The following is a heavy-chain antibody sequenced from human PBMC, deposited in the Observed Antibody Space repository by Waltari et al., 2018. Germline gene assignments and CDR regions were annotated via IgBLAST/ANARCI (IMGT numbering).Heavy chain of an antibody. Sequence: QVQLQESGPGLVKPSETLSLTCTVSGGSISSYYWSWIRQPPGKGLEWIGYIYYSGSTNYNPSLKSRVTRSVDTSKNQFSLKLSSVTAADTAVYYCARDRYYDSSGYYYGFDYWGQGTLVTVSS. CDR1: GGSISSYY. D-gene: IGHD3-22*01. CDR3: ARDRYYDSSGYYYGFDY. J-gene: IGHJ4*02. V-gene: IGHV4-59*01. CDR2: IYYSGST.